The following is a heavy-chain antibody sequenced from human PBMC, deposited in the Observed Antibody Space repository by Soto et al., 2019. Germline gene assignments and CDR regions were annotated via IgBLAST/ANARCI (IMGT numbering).Heavy chain of an antibody. CDR1: GGTISSNP. CDR2: IMPVLGAT. Sequence: QVQLVQSGAEVKKPGSSVKVSCKTSGGTISSNPFTWMRQAPGRGLEWMGEIMPVLGATNYAQNFQGRVTITADESTTTVYMELSSLRSEDTAVYYCARDADLDYWGQGTLVTVSS. CDR3: ARDADLDY. V-gene: IGHV1-69*01. J-gene: IGHJ4*02.